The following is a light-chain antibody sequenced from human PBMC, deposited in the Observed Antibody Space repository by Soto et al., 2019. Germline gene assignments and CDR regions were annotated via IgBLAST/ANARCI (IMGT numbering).Light chain of an antibody. CDR3: QQYYSTPWT. J-gene: IGKJ1*01. Sequence: DIVMTQSPDSLAVSLGERATINCKSSQSVLYSSNNKNYLAWYRQKPGQPLKLLFSWASTRESGVPDRFSGSGSGTDFTLTISSLQAEDVAVYYCQQYYSTPWTFGQGTKVEIK. CDR1: QSVLYSSNNKNY. CDR2: WAS. V-gene: IGKV4-1*01.